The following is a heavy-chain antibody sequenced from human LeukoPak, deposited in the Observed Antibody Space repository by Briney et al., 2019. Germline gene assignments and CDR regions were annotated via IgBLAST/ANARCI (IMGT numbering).Heavy chain of an antibody. CDR2: IYYSGST. D-gene: IGHD6-19*01. CDR3: AKSYSSVFYYYMDV. CDR1: GGSISSYY. Sequence: SETLSLTCTVSGGSISSYYWSWIRQPPGKGLEWIGYIYYSGSTNYNPSLKSRVTISVDTSKNQFSLKLSSVTAADTAVYYCAKSYSSVFYYYMDVWGKGTTVTVSS. V-gene: IGHV4-59*08. J-gene: IGHJ6*03.